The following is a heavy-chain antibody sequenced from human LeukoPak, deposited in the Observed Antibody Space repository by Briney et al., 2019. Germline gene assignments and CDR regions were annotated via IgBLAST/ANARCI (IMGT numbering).Heavy chain of an antibody. J-gene: IGHJ4*02. Sequence: GGSLRLSCAASGFTFSSYAMSWVRQAPGKGLEWVSAINGSGGSTYYADSVKGRFTISRDNSKNTLYLQMNSLRAEDTAVYYCAKDAPTVRGYYGSGSYYWPYFDYWGQGTLVTVSS. V-gene: IGHV3-23*01. D-gene: IGHD3-10*01. CDR1: GFTFSSYA. CDR3: AKDAPTVRGYYGSGSYYWPYFDY. CDR2: INGSGGST.